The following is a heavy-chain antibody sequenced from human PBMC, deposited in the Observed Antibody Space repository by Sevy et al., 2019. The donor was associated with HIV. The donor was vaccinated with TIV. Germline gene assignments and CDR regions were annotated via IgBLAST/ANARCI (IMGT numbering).Heavy chain of an antibody. V-gene: IGHV3-23*01. CDR2: ISGSGGST. D-gene: IGHD6-19*01. CDR1: GFTFSSYA. Sequence: GGSLRLSCAASGFTFSSYAMSWDRQAPGKGLEWVSAISGSGGSTYYADSVKCRFTISRDISKNTLYLQMNSLRAEETAVYYCAKDRSSGWFLDGFDIWGQGTMVTVSS. CDR3: AKDRSSGWFLDGFDI. J-gene: IGHJ3*02.